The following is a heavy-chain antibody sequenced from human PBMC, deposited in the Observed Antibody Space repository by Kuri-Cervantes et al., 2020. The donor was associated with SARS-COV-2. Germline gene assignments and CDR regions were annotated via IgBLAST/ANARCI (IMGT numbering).Heavy chain of an antibody. D-gene: IGHD6-13*01. CDR2: ISRSSSI. J-gene: IGHJ4*02. V-gene: IGHV3-69-1*01. CDR3: AKDLAASVTRGYFDY. CDR1: GFTFSDYY. Sequence: GESLKTSCAASGFTFSDYYMKWVRQAPGKGLEWISSISRSSSIYYADSVKGRFTISRDNSKNTLYLQMNSLRAEDTAVYYCAKDLAASVTRGYFDYWGQGTLVTVSS.